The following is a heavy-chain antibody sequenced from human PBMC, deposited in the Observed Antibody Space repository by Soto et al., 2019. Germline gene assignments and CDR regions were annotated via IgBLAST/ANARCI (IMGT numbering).Heavy chain of an antibody. CDR2: INHSGRT. CDR3: ARGPRCINTACSNDYYHFGLDV. CDR1: GGSFSGYY. V-gene: IGHV4-34*01. J-gene: IGHJ6*02. Sequence: QVQLQQWGAGLLKPSETLSLTCAVNGGSFSGYYWSWIRQPPGRGLEWIGEINHSGRTNLNPSLKSRVSTSVDTSKSPFSLRLSSVTAADTAVYYCARGPRCINTACSNDYYHFGLDVWGQGTTVTVSS. D-gene: IGHD2-2*01.